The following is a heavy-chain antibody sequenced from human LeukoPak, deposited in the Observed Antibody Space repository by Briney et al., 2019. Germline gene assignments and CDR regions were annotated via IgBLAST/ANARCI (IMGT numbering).Heavy chain of an antibody. J-gene: IGHJ4*02. D-gene: IGHD3-10*01. Sequence: PGGSLRLSCAASGFTFSSYAMSWVRQAPGKGLEWVSAISGSGGSTYYADSVRGRFTISRDNSKNTLYLQMNSLGAEDTAVYYCAKGVRYYGSGSYVSDYWGQGTLVTVSS. CDR2: ISGSGGST. V-gene: IGHV3-23*01. CDR3: AKGVRYYGSGSYVSDY. CDR1: GFTFSSYA.